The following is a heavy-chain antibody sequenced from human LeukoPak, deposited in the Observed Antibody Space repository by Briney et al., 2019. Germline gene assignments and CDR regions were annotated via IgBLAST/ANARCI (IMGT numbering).Heavy chain of an antibody. CDR3: ATDIRAVGDSRYFDY. Sequence: GGSLRLSCAASGFTFSDYYMSWIRQSPGKGLEWLSYLSGGGGDKNYADSMKGRFTISRDNAENSLYLQMNNLRIEDTAIYYCATDIRAVGDSRYFDYWGQGTLVTVSS. CDR1: GFTFSDYY. CDR2: LSGGGGDK. D-gene: IGHD1-26*01. J-gene: IGHJ4*02. V-gene: IGHV3-11*01.